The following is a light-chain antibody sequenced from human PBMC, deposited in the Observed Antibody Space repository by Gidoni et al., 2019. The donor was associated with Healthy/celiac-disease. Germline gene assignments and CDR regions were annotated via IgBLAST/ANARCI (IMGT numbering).Light chain of an antibody. CDR3: QQYGSSPRT. CDR2: GAS. J-gene: IGKJ1*01. CDR1: QSVSSSY. V-gene: IGKV3-20*01. Sequence: IVLTQSPGTLSLSPGERATLSCRASQSVSSSYLAWYQQKPGQAPRLLIYGASSRATGLPDRFSGSGSGTDFTLTISRLEPEDFAVYYCQQYGSSPRTFXQXTKVEIK.